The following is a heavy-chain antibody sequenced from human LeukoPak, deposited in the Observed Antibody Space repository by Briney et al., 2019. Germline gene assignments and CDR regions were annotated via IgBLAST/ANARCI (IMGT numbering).Heavy chain of an antibody. J-gene: IGHJ4*02. D-gene: IGHD3-10*01. Sequence: KAGGSLRLSCAASGFTFSSYAMSWVRQAPGKGLEWVSAISGSGGSTYYADSVKGRFTISRDNSKNTLYLQMNSLRAEDTAVYYCAKAARTMVRGVDTNYFDYWGQGTLVTVSS. CDR3: AKAARTMVRGVDTNYFDY. V-gene: IGHV3-23*01. CDR2: ISGSGGST. CDR1: GFTFSSYA.